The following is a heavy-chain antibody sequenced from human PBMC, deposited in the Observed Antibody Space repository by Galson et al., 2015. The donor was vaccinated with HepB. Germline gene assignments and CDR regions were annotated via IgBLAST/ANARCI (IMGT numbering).Heavy chain of an antibody. CDR3: ARAACGGDCYGDYMDV. V-gene: IGHV3-30*03. CDR2: ISFDGSHK. CDR1: GFTFRNYG. J-gene: IGHJ6*03. Sequence: SLRLSCAASGFTFRNYGMHWVRQAPGKGLEWVAVISFDGSHKYYADSLKGRFSISRDNARNSLNRQMSSLKAADTAVYYCARAACGGDCYGDYMDVWGNGTSVTVSS. D-gene: IGHD2-21*01.